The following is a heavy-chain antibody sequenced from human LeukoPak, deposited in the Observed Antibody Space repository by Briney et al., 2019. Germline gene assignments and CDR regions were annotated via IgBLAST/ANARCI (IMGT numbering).Heavy chain of an antibody. CDR3: VRDSFYDGSVYMLFDY. D-gene: IGHD3-22*01. CDR1: GFTLSSYS. V-gene: IGHV3-21*01. CDR2: ISSRSDYI. J-gene: IGHJ4*02. Sequence: GGSLRLSCAASGFTLSSYSMNWVRQAPGKGLEWVSSISSRSDYINYADSVKGRFTISRDNAKNSLYLQMNSLRAEDTALYYCVRDSFYDGSVYMLFDYWGQGTLVTVSS.